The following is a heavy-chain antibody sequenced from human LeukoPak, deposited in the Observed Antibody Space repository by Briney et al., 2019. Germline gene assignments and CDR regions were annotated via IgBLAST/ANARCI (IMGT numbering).Heavy chain of an antibody. CDR1: GFTFSSYS. CDR3: AKTNGYYSD. CDR2: ISSSSSYI. Sequence: GSLLLSRAASGFTFSSYSMNWVRPAPGKGLEWVSSISSSSSYIYYADSVKGRFTISRDNSKNSLSLQVSSLRAEDTAVYYCAKTNGYYSDWGQGTLVTVSS. D-gene: IGHD3-22*01. V-gene: IGHV3-21*04. J-gene: IGHJ4*02.